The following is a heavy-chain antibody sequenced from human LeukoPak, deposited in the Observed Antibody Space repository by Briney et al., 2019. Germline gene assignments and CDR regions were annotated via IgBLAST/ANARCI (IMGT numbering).Heavy chain of an antibody. CDR2: INPNSGGT. D-gene: IGHD6-13*01. Sequence: ASVKVSCKASGYTFTSYGISWVRQAPGQGLEWMGWINPNSGGTNYAQKFQGWVTMTRDTSISTAYMELSRLRSDDTAVYYCASTRSLPDAFDIWGQGTMVTVSS. CDR1: GYTFTSYG. V-gene: IGHV1-2*04. J-gene: IGHJ3*02. CDR3: ASTRSLPDAFDI.